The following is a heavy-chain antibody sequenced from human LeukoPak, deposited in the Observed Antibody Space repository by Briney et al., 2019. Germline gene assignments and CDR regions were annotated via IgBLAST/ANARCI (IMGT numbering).Heavy chain of an antibody. CDR2: IYYSGST. CDR3: ARDAKTRDGYPYYYYYYYMDV. D-gene: IGHD5-24*01. Sequence: PSETLSLTFTVSGGSISSYYWSWIRQPPGKRLEWIGYIYYSGSTNYNPSLTSRVTISVDTSKNQFSLKLSSVTAADTAVYYCARDAKTRDGYPYYYYYYYMDVWGKGTTVTVSS. J-gene: IGHJ6*03. V-gene: IGHV4-59*01. CDR1: GGSISSYY.